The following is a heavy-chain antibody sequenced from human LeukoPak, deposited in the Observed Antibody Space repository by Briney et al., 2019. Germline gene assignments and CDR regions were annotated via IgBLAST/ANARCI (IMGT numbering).Heavy chain of an antibody. J-gene: IGHJ3*02. CDR1: GFTFSTNA. CDR3: ASRSGSYYIDAFDI. Sequence: GGSLRLSCAASGFTFSTNAMHWVRQAPGKGLEWVAVISYDGGHKFYADSVKGRFTISRDNPKNTLYLQMNSLRAEDTAVYYCASRSGSYYIDAFDIWGQGTMVTVSS. CDR2: ISYDGGHK. D-gene: IGHD3-10*01. V-gene: IGHV3-30*04.